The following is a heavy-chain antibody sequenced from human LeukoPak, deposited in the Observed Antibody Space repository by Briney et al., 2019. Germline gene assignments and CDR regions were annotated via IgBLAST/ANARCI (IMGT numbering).Heavy chain of an antibody. J-gene: IGHJ4*02. V-gene: IGHV3-11*04. CDR3: ARDRFTVATAFDY. CDR2: ISSSGSTI. D-gene: IGHD5-18*01. Sequence: GGSLRLSCAASGFTFSDYYMSWIRQAPGKGLEWVSYISSSGSTIYYADSVKGRFTISRDNAKNSLYLQMNSLRAEDTAVYYCARDRFTVATAFDYWGQGTLVTVSS. CDR1: GFTFSDYY.